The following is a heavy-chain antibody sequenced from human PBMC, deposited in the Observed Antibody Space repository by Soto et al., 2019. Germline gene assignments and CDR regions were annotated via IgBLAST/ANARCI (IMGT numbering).Heavy chain of an antibody. Sequence: PGESLKISCKGSGYSFVTNCIGWVRQMPGKGLEWMGIIYPGNSETRYSPSFQGQVTLSADKSINTAYLQWNSLKASDTATYYCAKEGGSAYYGMDVWGQGTTVTVSS. CDR2: IYPGNSET. V-gene: IGHV5-51*01. CDR1: GYSFVTNC. J-gene: IGHJ6*02. D-gene: IGHD2-15*01. CDR3: AKEGGSAYYGMDV.